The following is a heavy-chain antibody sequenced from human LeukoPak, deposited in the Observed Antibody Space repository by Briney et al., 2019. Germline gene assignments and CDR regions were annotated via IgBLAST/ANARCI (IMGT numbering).Heavy chain of an antibody. CDR2: INTNGKTT. CDR1: GFTFSSYS. Sequence: PGGPLRLSCAASGFTFSSYSMNWVRQAPGKGLEWVSYINTNGKTTYYADSVKGRFTISRDNAKNSLYLQMNSLRAEDTALYYCAREAIESPGHDYYVAYFDPWGQGTLVTVSS. V-gene: IGHV3-48*04. J-gene: IGHJ4*02. CDR3: AREAIESPGHDYYVAYFDP. D-gene: IGHD5-12*01.